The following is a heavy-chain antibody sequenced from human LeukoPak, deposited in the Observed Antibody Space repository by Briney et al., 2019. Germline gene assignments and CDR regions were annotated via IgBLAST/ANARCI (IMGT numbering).Heavy chain of an antibody. V-gene: IGHV3-21*01. J-gene: IGHJ4*02. CDR1: GFTFSSYS. CDR3: ARSGGSVGPGDY. D-gene: IGHD3-10*01. Sequence: GGSLRLSCAASGFTFSSYSMNWVRQAPGKGLEWVSSISSSGSYIYYADSVEGRFTISRDNAKNSLYLQMNSLRAEDTAVYYCARSGGSVGPGDYWGQGTLVTVSS. CDR2: ISSSGSYI.